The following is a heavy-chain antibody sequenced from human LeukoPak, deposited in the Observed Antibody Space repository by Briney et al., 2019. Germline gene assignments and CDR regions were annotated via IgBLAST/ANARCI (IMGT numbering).Heavy chain of an antibody. CDR3: AREAYGSGSYYPSYFDY. D-gene: IGHD3-10*01. CDR1: GFTFSSYA. V-gene: IGHV3-30-3*01. CDR2: ISYDGSNK. J-gene: IGHJ4*02. Sequence: GGSLRLSCAAPGFTFSSYAMHWVRQAPGKGLEWVAVISYDGSNKYYADSVKGRFTISRDNSKNTLYLQMNSLRAEDTAVYYCAREAYGSGSYYPSYFDYWGQGTLVTVSS.